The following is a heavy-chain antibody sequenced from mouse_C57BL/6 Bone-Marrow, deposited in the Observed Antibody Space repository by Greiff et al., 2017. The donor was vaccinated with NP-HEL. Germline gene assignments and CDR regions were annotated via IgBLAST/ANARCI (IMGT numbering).Heavy chain of an antibody. J-gene: IGHJ3*01. CDR1: GYTFTDYY. CDR3: ARRGGDWFAY. V-gene: IGHV1-26*01. CDR2: INPNNGGT. Sequence: VQLQQSGPELVKPGASVKISCKASGYTFTDYYMNWVKQSHGKSLEWIGDINPNNGGTSYNQKFKGKATLTVDKSSSTAYMELRSLTPEDAAVYYYARRGGDWFAYWGQGTLVTVSA.